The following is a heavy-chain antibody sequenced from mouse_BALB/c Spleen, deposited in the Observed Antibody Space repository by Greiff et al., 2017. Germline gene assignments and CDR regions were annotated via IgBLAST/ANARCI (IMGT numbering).Heavy chain of an antibody. CDR2: ISSGGSYT. CDR1: GFTFSSYT. Sequence: EVKLVESGGGLVKPGGSLKLSCAASGFTFSSYTMSWVRQTPEKRLEWVATISSGGSYTYYPDSVKGRFTITRDNAKNTLYLQMRSLKSEDTAMYYCTRSGNYGYWYFDVWGEGTMVTVSA. V-gene: IGHV5-6-4*01. D-gene: IGHD2-1*01. CDR3: TRSGNYGYWYFDV. J-gene: IGHJ1*01.